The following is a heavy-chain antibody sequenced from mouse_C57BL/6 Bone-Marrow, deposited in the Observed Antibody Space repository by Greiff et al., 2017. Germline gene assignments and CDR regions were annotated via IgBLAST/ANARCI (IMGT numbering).Heavy chain of an antibody. J-gene: IGHJ3*01. CDR1: GFSFNTYA. D-gene: IGHD1-1*01. CDR3: VRQHYYSFAY. Sequence: EVQLVESGGGLVQPKGSLKLSCAASGFSFNTYAMNWVRQAPGKGLEWVARIRSKSNNYATYYADSVKDRFTISRDDSESMLYLQMNNLKTEDTAMYYCVRQHYYSFAYWGQGTLVTVSA. V-gene: IGHV10-1*01. CDR2: IRSKSNNYAT.